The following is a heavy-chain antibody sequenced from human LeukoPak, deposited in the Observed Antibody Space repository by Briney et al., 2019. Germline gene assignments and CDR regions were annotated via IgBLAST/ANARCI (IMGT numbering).Heavy chain of an antibody. Sequence: GGSLRLSCAASGFTFSSYAMHWVRQAPGKGLEWVAVIWYDGSNKYYADSVKGRFTISRDNSKNTLYLQMNSLRAEDTAVYYCARADYYDSSGYYPYYFDYWGQGTLVTVSS. CDR3: ARADYYDSSGYYPYYFDY. J-gene: IGHJ4*02. CDR2: IWYDGSNK. V-gene: IGHV3-33*08. CDR1: GFTFSSYA. D-gene: IGHD3-22*01.